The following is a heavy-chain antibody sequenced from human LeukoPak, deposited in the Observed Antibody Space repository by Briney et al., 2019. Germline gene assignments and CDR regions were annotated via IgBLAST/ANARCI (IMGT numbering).Heavy chain of an antibody. CDR3: ARRIAVSNYFDP. D-gene: IGHD4-11*01. V-gene: IGHV4-59*08. CDR1: GGSISTYY. Sequence: SETLSLTCTFSGGSISTYYWGWIRQPPGKGLQWIGYVYYTGSTHYNPSLKSRVTISLNTSKNQFSLRLRSVTAADTAVYYCARRIAVSNYFDPWGQGTLVTVSP. CDR2: VYYTGST. J-gene: IGHJ5*02.